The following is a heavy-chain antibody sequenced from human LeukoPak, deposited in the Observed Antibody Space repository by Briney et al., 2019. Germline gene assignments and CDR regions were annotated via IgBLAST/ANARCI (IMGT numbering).Heavy chain of an antibody. CDR1: GGSISSYY. CDR2: IYYSGST. CDR3: ARQGRLGFDP. D-gene: IGHD3-10*01. Sequence: PSETLSLTCTVSGGSISSYYWSWIRQPPGKGLEWIGYIYYSGSTNYNPSLKSRVTISVDTSKNQFSLKLSSVTAADTAVYYCARQGRLGFDPWGQGTLVTVSS. V-gene: IGHV4-59*08. J-gene: IGHJ5*02.